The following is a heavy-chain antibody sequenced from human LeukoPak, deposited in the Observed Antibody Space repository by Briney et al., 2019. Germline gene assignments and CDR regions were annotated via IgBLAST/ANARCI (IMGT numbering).Heavy chain of an antibody. V-gene: IGHV4-39*01. D-gene: IGHD2-2*01. CDR1: GGSISSSSYY. CDR3: ARGQDIVVVPAATFFDY. Sequence: PSETLSLTCTVSGGSISSSSYYWGWIRQPPGKGLEWIGSIYYSGSTYYNPSLKSRVTISVDTSKNQFSLKLSSVTAADTAVYYCARGQDIVVVPAATFFDYWGQGTLVTVSS. J-gene: IGHJ4*02. CDR2: IYYSGST.